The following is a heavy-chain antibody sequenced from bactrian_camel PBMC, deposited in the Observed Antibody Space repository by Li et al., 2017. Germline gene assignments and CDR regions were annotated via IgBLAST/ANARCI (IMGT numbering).Heavy chain of an antibody. V-gene: IGHV3S40*01. CDR2: INSGGGTT. Sequence: VQLVESGGGLVQPGGSLKLSCAVSGFTFSSVGFSWVRQTPGKGLEWVSAINSGGGTTFYADSVKGRFTMSRDIDKNMLYLQMNSLKTEDTAVYYCAADPGYYMDNDVTLFGYWGQGTQVTVS. CDR3: AADPGYYMDNDVTLFGY. D-gene: IGHD4*01. CDR1: GFTFSSVG. J-gene: IGHJ6*01.